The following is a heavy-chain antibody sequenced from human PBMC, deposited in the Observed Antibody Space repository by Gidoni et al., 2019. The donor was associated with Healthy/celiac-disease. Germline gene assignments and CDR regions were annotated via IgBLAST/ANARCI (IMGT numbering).Heavy chain of an antibody. D-gene: IGHD3-22*01. J-gene: IGHJ4*02. Sequence: QVQLVESGGGVVQPGRSLRPPCAASGFTFSTYGMHWVRQAPGKGLEWVAVISYDGSNKYYADSVKGRFTISRDNSKNTLYLQMNSLRAEDTAVYYCAKEGDYYDSSGYYGGYFDYWGQGTLVTVSS. CDR2: ISYDGSNK. CDR3: AKEGDYYDSSGYYGGYFDY. CDR1: GFTFSTYG. V-gene: IGHV3-30*18.